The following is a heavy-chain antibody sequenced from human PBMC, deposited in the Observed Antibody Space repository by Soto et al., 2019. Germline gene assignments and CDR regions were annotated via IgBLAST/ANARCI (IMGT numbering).Heavy chain of an antibody. J-gene: IGHJ5*02. V-gene: IGHV4-4*07. Sequence: QMQLQESGPGLVKPSETLSLTCTVSGGSISVYYWSWIRQPAGKGLEWIGRIYTSGSTNYNPSLQSRVTMAVDTSKNQFSLKLSSVTDADTAGYYCAREPDYRRYNWFDPWGQGTPVAVSS. CDR3: AREPDYRRYNWFDP. CDR2: IYTSGST. CDR1: GGSISVYY. D-gene: IGHD4-17*01.